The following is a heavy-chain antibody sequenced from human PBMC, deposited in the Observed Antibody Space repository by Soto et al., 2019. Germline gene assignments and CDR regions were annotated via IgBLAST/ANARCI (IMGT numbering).Heavy chain of an antibody. V-gene: IGHV1-69*13. D-gene: IGHD3-22*01. Sequence: SVKVSCKASGGTFSSYAISWVRQAPGQGLEWMGGIIPIFGTANYAQKFQGRVTITADESTSTAYMELSSLRSEDTAVYYCARYDANLYYSDRSGPHAFDIWGQGTMVTVS. CDR3: ARYDANLYYSDRSGPHAFDI. CDR2: IIPIFGTA. CDR1: GGTFSSYA. J-gene: IGHJ3*02.